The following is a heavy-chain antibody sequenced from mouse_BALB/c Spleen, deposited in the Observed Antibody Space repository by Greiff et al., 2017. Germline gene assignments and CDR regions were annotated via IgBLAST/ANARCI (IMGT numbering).Heavy chain of an antibody. V-gene: IGHV5-17*02. Sequence: EVKLMESGGGLVQPRGSRKLSCAASGFTFSSFGMHWVRQAPEKGLEWVAYISSGSSTIYYADTVKGRFTISRDNPKNTLFLQMTSLRSEDTAMYYCARGDHYYGSYAMDYWGQGTSVTVSS. CDR3: ARGDHYYGSYAMDY. J-gene: IGHJ4*01. CDR2: ISSGSSTI. D-gene: IGHD1-2*01. CDR1: GFTFSSFG.